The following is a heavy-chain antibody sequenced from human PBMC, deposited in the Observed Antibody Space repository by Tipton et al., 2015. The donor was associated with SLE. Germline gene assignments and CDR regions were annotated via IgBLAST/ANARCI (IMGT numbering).Heavy chain of an antibody. CDR3: ARGVGAAAGTRIDS. J-gene: IGHJ4*02. V-gene: IGHV3-33*01. D-gene: IGHD6-13*01. Sequence: SLRLSCAASGFTFSAYGMHWVRLAPGKGLEWVAVIWFDGSIKYYADSVKGRFTTSRDNSENTLYLQMNSLRAEDTAVYYCARGVGAAAGTRIDSWGQGTLISVSS. CDR1: GFTFSAYG. CDR2: IWFDGSIK.